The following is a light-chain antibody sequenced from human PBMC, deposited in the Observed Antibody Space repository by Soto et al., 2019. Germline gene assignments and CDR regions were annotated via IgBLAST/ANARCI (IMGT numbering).Light chain of an antibody. CDR3: LLAYSGARV. Sequence: QAVVTQEPSLTVSPGGTVTLTCGSSTGAVTSGHFPFWFQQKPGQAPRALIDDTNTKHSWTPARFSGSLLGGKAALTLSGAQPEDEADYYCLLAYSGARVSGGGTKLTVL. CDR1: TGAVTSGHF. CDR2: DTN. V-gene: IGLV7-46*01. J-gene: IGLJ2*01.